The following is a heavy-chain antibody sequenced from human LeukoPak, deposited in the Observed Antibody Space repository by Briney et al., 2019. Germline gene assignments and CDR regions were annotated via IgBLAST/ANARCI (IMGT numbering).Heavy chain of an antibody. Sequence: GGSLRLSCAASGFTFSSYAMHWVRQAPGKGLEWVAVISYDGSNKYYADSVKGRFTISRDNSKNTLYLQMNSLRAEDTAVYYCARDTDSSGSWYFDLWGRGTLVTVSS. CDR1: GFTFSSYA. CDR3: ARDTDSSGSWYFDL. CDR2: ISYDGSNK. D-gene: IGHD6-19*01. J-gene: IGHJ2*01. V-gene: IGHV3-30-3*01.